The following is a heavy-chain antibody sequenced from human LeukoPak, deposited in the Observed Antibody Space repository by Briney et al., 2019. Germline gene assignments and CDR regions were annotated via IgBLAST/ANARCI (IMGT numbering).Heavy chain of an antibody. CDR1: GFTFSSYT. Sequence: GGSLRLSCAASGFTFSSYTMNWVRQAPGKGLEWVSSTSSGSSDKKYADSVKGRFTISRDNAKNSLDLQMNSLRVEDTAIYYCARNQRTVIRYFDSWGQGTLVTVSS. CDR3: ARNQRTVIRYFDS. CDR2: TSSGSSDK. D-gene: IGHD2-21*01. J-gene: IGHJ4*02. V-gene: IGHV3-21*01.